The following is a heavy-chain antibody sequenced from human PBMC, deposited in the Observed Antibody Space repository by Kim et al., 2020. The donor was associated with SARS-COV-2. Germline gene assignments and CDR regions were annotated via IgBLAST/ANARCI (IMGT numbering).Heavy chain of an antibody. D-gene: IGHD1-26*01. Sequence: YSPSFQGHVTISADKSISTAYLQWSSLKASDTAIYYCGLVGRYSSYGMDVWGQGTTVTVSS. CDR3: GLVGRYSSYGMDV. V-gene: IGHV5-10-1*01. J-gene: IGHJ6*02.